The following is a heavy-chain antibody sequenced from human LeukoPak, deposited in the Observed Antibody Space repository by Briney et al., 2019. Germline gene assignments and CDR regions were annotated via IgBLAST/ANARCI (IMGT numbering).Heavy chain of an antibody. Sequence: GGSLRLSCAASGFTFSSYSMNWVRQAPGKGLEWVSSISSGSSYIYYADSVKGRFTISRDNAKNSLYLQMNSLRAEDTAVYYCAREVLRYFDWSQSHWGQGTLVTVSS. CDR2: ISSGSSYI. CDR3: AREVLRYFDWSQSH. CDR1: GFTFSSYS. D-gene: IGHD3-9*01. J-gene: IGHJ4*02. V-gene: IGHV3-21*01.